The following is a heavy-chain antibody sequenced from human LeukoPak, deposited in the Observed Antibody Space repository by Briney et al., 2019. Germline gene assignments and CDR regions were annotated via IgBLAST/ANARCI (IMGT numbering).Heavy chain of an antibody. D-gene: IGHD6-19*01. CDR2: TYYRSKWYN. CDR3: ARDKVAVAGHYYYYMDV. CDR1: GDSVSSNSAA. J-gene: IGHJ6*03. Sequence: SQTLSLTCAISGDSVSSNSAAWNWIRQSPSRGLEWLGRTYYRSKWYNDYAVSVKSRITINPDTSKNQFSLQLNSVTPEDTAVYYCARDKVAVAGHYYYYMDVWGKGTTVTVSS. V-gene: IGHV6-1*01.